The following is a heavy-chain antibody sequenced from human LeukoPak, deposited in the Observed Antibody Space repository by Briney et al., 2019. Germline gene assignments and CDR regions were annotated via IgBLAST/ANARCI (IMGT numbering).Heavy chain of an antibody. D-gene: IGHD3-3*01. CDR1: GGSISSSSYY. V-gene: IGHV4-39*01. CDR3: VRRYYDFWSGYYALGDYFDY. J-gene: IGHJ4*02. Sequence: SETLSLTCTVSGGSISSSSYYWGWIRQPPGKGLEWIGSIYYSGSTYYNPSLKSRVTISVDTSKNQFSLKLSSVTAADTAVYYCVRRYYDFWSGYYALGDYFDYWGQGTLVTVSS. CDR2: IYYSGST.